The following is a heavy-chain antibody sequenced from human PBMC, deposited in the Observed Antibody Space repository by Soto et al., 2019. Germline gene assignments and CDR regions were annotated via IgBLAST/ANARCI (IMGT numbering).Heavy chain of an antibody. V-gene: IGHV1-18*01. CDR2: ISAYTGVT. Sequence: QVQLVQSGGEVKKPGASVKVSCKASGYTFTTYAISWVRQAPGQGLEWVGWISAYTGVTKYAQRLQGRVTLTRDTSTSTAYMDLRSLRSDDTAVYYYARDFVYYYGMDVWGPGTTVTVSS. CDR1: GYTFTTYA. J-gene: IGHJ6*02. D-gene: IGHD3-3*01. CDR3: ARDFVYYYGMDV.